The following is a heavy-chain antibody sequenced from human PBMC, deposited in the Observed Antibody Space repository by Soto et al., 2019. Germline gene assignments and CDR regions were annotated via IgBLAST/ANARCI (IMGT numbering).Heavy chain of an antibody. D-gene: IGHD3-22*01. V-gene: IGHV4-30-4*01. CDR2: IYYSGST. J-gene: IGHJ5*02. Sequence: SETLSLTCTVSGGSISSGDYYWSWIRQHPGKGLEWIGYIYYSGSTYYNPSLKSRVTISVDTSKNQFSLKLSSVTAADTAVYYCARVLPDYYDSSGYSWGQGTLVTVSS. CDR1: GGSISSGDYY. CDR3: ARVLPDYYDSSGYS.